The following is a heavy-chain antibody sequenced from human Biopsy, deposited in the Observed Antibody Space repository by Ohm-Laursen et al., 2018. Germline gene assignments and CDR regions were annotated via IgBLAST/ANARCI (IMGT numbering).Heavy chain of an antibody. CDR3: ATSRSGRALGDS. D-gene: IGHD6-19*01. CDR1: ENPFSTHY. Sequence: SVKVSCKVAENPFSTHYIHWVRQAPGQGLEWVGVINPGGGGTNYTQKFQDRVTVTRDMSTSAVYMELTDLLSEDTAVYYCATSRSGRALGDSWGQGTLVTVSS. CDR2: INPGGGGT. J-gene: IGHJ4*02. V-gene: IGHV1-46*01.